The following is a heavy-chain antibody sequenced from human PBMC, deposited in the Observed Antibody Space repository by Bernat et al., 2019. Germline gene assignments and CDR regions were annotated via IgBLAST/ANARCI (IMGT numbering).Heavy chain of an antibody. Sequence: QVQLQESGPGLVKPSETLSLTCTVSGGSISTYYWSWIRQPPGKGLEWIGYIYFSGSTNYNPSLKSRVTISVDTSKNQFSLRLSSVTAADTAVYYCARGGVLRYFDWLLYWGQGTLVTVSS. D-gene: IGHD3-9*01. CDR2: IYFSGST. V-gene: IGHV4-59*01. CDR1: GGSISTYY. CDR3: ARGGVLRYFDWLLY. J-gene: IGHJ4*02.